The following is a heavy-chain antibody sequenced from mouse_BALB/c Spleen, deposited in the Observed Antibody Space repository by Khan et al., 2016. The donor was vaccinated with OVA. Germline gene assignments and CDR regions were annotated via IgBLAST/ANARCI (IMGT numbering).Heavy chain of an antibody. CDR2: ISTGGHYT. CDR3: ARLAYYYDSEGFAY. D-gene: IGHD1-1*01. Sequence: EVQVVESGGDLVEPGGSLKLSCAASGFTFSTYGMSWVRPTPDKRLEWVATISTGGHYTYYPDSVRGRFTISRDNAKNTLYLQTTSLKSEDTPMFYGARLAYYYDSEGFAYWGQGTLGTVSA. V-gene: IGHV5-6*01. CDR1: GFTFSTYG. J-gene: IGHJ3*01.